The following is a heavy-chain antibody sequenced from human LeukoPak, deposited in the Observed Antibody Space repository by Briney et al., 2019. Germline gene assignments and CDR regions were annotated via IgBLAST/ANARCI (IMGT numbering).Heavy chain of an antibody. CDR3: AREVLGTMVRGVIDY. CDR2: IKQDGSEK. Sequence: GGSLRLSCAASGFTFSSYWMSWVRQAPGKGLEWVANIKQDGSEKYYVDSVKGRFTISRDNAKNSLYLQMNSLRGEDTAVYYCAREVLGTMVRGVIDYWGQGALVTVSS. J-gene: IGHJ4*02. D-gene: IGHD3-10*01. CDR1: GFTFSSYW. V-gene: IGHV3-7*01.